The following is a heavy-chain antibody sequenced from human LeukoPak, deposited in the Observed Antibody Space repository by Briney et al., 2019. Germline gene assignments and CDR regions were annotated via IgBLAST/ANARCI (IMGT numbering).Heavy chain of an antibody. CDR1: GFTFSSYA. CDR2: ISYDGSNK. CDR3: ARASGASFDY. D-gene: IGHD7-27*01. J-gene: IGHJ4*02. Sequence: GRSLRLSCAASGFTFSSYAMHWVRQAPGKGLEWVAVISYDGSNKYHADSVKGRFTISRDNSKNTLYLQMNSLRAEDTAVYYCARASGASFDYWGQGTLVTVSS. V-gene: IGHV3-30*01.